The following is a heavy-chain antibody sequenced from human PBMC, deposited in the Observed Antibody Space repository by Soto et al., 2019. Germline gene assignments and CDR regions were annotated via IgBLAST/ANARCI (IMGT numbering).Heavy chain of an antibody. CDR3: ASILRYCSSTSCQGGGMEWVDY. CDR1: GGSFSGYY. Sequence: SETLSLTCAVYGGSFSGYYWSWIRQPPGKGLEWIGEINHSGSTNYNPSLKSRVTISVDTSKNQFSLKLSSVTAADTAVYYCASILRYCSSTSCQGGGMEWVDYWGQGTLVTVSS. CDR2: INHSGST. D-gene: IGHD2-2*01. V-gene: IGHV4-34*01. J-gene: IGHJ4*02.